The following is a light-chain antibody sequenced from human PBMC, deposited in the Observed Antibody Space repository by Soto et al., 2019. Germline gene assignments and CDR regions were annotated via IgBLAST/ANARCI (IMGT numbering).Light chain of an antibody. CDR2: YDS. CDR3: QVWDISSGHVV. V-gene: IGLV3-21*01. J-gene: IGLJ3*02. Sequence: SYELTQPPSVSVAPGKTASVACGGRNIGSKSVHWYQKKSPQAPVLVMYYDSDRPSEIPERFSGSNSGNTATLTISRVEAGDEADYYCQVWDISSGHVVFGGGTKLTVL. CDR1: NIGSKS.